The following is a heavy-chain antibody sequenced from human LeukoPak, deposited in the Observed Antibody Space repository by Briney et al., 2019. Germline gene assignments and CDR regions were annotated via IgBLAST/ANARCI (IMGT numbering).Heavy chain of an antibody. CDR3: AREEQWRNRTFDY. CDR1: GFTFSTNA. Sequence: PGGSLRLSCAASGFTFSTNAMSWIRQPPGKGREGVGEINHSGSTNYNPSLKRRVTISVDTSKNQCSLKLSSVTAADTAVYYCAREEQWRNRTFDYWGQGTLVTVSS. V-gene: IGHV4-34*01. CDR2: INHSGST. D-gene: IGHD6-19*01. J-gene: IGHJ4*02.